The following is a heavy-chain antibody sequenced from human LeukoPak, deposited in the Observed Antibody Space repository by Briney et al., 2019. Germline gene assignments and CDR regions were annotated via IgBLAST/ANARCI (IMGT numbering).Heavy chain of an antibody. CDR3: SKLKSALIVVGA. D-gene: IGHD3-22*01. J-gene: IGHJ5*02. Sequence: PGGSLRLSCAASGLTFSRSSLIWLPQAPGQGLEWVSSMSGAGDIAQYADSVRGRFTISRDNSRNTLYLQMNSLRADDTAVDYCSKLKSALIVVGAWGQGIRVAVSS. CDR1: GLTFSRSS. V-gene: IGHV3-23*01. CDR2: MSGAGDIA.